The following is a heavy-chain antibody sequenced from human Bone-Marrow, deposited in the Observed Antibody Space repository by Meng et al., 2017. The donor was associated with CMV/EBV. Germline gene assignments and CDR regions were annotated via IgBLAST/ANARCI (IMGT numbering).Heavy chain of an antibody. J-gene: IGHJ4*02. V-gene: IGHV3-7*03. CDR1: GFTFSSYW. CDR2: IKQDGSEK. D-gene: IGHD2-2*03. Sequence: GGSLRLSCAASGFTFSSYWMSWVRQAPGKGLEWVANIKQDGSEKYYVDSVKGRFTISRDNSKNTLFLQMNSLRAEDTAIYYCAKDWITPIGAASDYWGQGTLVTVSS. CDR3: AKDWITPIGAASDY.